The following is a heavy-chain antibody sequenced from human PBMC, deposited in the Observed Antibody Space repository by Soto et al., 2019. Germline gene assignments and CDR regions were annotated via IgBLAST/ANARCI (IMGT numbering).Heavy chain of an antibody. CDR3: ARGIEGWYHGMDV. V-gene: IGHV4-61*01. D-gene: IGHD6-19*01. CDR1: GGSVSSGSYY. J-gene: IGHJ6*02. CDR2: IYYSGST. Sequence: QVQLQESGPGLVKPSETLSLTCTVSGGSVSSGSYYWSWIRQPPGKGLEWIGYIYYSGSTNYNPSLKSRVTISVDTSKNQFSLKLSSVTAADPAVYYCARGIEGWYHGMDVWGQGTTVTVSS.